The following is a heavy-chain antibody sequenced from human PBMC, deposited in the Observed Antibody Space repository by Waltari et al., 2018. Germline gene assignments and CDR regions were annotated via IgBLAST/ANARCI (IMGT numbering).Heavy chain of an antibody. CDR3: ATSPGGGGF. CDR1: GFTGSNNY. V-gene: IGHV3-66*01. Sequence: EVQLVESGGGLVQPGESLRLSCAASGFTGSNNYMGWVRQAPGKGLEGVSVIYSGGSTQYADSLKGRFTITRDSSKNTLYLQMNSLRVEDTAVYYCATSPGGGGFWGQGTLVTVSS. D-gene: IGHD2-21*01. CDR2: IYSGGST. J-gene: IGHJ4*02.